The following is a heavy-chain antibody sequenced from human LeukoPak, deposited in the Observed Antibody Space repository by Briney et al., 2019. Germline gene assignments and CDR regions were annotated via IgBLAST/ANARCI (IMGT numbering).Heavy chain of an antibody. J-gene: IGHJ4*02. V-gene: IGHV1-8*03. D-gene: IGHD3-22*01. CDR1: GYTFTSYD. CDR3: ARRGDYYDSSGYYYVYNY. CDR2: MNPNSGNT. Sequence: ASVKVSRKASGYTFTSYDINWVRQATGQGLEWMGWMNPNSGNTGYAQKFQGRVTITRNTSISTVYMELSSLRSEDTAVYYCARRGDYYDSSGYYYVYNYWGQGTLVTVSS.